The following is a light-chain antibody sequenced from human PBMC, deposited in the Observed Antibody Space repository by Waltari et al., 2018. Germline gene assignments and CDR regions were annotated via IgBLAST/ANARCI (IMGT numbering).Light chain of an antibody. CDR2: DVS. J-gene: IGLJ2*01. Sequence: QSALTQPASVSGSPGQSVTIFCAGTSNDVGGYNSFPWYQEHPGQAPRVIIYDVSDRPSGVSDRFSGSKSGNTASLTISGLQAEDEADYYCSSQSSNDVVLFGGGTKLTVL. CDR1: SNDVGGYNS. V-gene: IGLV2-14*01. CDR3: SSQSSNDVVL.